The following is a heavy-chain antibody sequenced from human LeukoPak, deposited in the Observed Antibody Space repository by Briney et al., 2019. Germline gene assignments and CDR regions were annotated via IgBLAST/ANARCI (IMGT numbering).Heavy chain of an antibody. CDR2: IYSGGST. J-gene: IGHJ5*02. V-gene: IGHV3-53*01. Sequence: GGSLRLSCAASGFTVSSNYMSWVRQAPGKGLEWVSVIYSGGSTYYADSVKGRFTISRDNSKNTLYLQMNSLRAEDTAVYYCAKGGQQLVPNWFDPWGQGTLVTVSS. CDR3: AKGGQQLVPNWFDP. D-gene: IGHD6-13*01. CDR1: GFTVSSNY.